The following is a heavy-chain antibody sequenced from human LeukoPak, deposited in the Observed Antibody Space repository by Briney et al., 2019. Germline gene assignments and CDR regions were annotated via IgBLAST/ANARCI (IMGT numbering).Heavy chain of an antibody. Sequence: SVKVSCKASGGTVSSYAISWVRQAPGQGLEWMGGIIPIFGTANYAQKFQGRVTITADESTSTAYMELSSLRSEDTAVYYCAKAGYGSGSLIDYWGQGTLVTVSS. CDR2: IIPIFGTA. J-gene: IGHJ4*02. V-gene: IGHV1-69*01. CDR3: AKAGYGSGSLIDY. D-gene: IGHD3-10*01. CDR1: GGTVSSYA.